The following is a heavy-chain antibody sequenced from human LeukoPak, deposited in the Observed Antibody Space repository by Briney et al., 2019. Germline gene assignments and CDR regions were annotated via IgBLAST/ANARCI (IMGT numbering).Heavy chain of an antibody. CDR1: GGSISSYY. Sequence: PSETLSLTCTVSGGSISSYYWSWIRQPPGKGLEWIGYIYYSGSTNYNPSLKSRVTISVDTSKNQFSLKLSSVTAADTAVYYCARKSTSYMDVWGKGTTVTISS. CDR3: ARKSTSYMDV. V-gene: IGHV4-59*01. CDR2: IYYSGST. J-gene: IGHJ6*03.